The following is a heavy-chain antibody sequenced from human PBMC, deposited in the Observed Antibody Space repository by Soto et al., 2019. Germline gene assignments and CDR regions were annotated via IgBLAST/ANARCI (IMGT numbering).Heavy chain of an antibody. CDR2: IYYRGST. CDR3: ARQYYDFLTGP. D-gene: IGHD3-9*01. Sequence: SETLSLTCTVSGCSITSTTYYWGWIRQPPGKGLEWIGSIYYRGSTYYTPSLKSRVTISVDTSKNQFSLKLSSVTAADTAVYYCARQYYDFLTGPSGQETLVTVSS. CDR1: GCSITSTTYY. J-gene: IGHJ5*02. V-gene: IGHV4-39*01.